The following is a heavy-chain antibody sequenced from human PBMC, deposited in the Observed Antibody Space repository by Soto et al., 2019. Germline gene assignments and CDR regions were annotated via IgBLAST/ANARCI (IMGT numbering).Heavy chain of an antibody. V-gene: IGHV4-34*01. D-gene: IGHD5-18*01. J-gene: IGHJ6*02. Sequence: RSLTCAVYGGSFSGYYWSWIRQPPGKGLEWIGEINHSGSTNYNPSLKSRVTISVDTSKNQFSLKLSSVTAADTAVYYCARGGYSYGYAHYYYGMDVWGQGTTVTVSS. CDR1: GGSFSGYY. CDR2: INHSGST. CDR3: ARGGYSYGYAHYYYGMDV.